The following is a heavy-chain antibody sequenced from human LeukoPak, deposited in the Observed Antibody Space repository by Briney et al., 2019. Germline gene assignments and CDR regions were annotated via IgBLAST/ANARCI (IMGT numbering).Heavy chain of an antibody. J-gene: IGHJ4*02. CDR1: GFTFSGYY. V-gene: IGHV3-11*06. Sequence: GGSLRLSCAASGFTFSGYYMSWIRQAPGKGLEWVSYISSSSSYTNYADSVKGRFTISRDNAKNSLYLQMNSLRAEDTAVYYCARLGWATAPLDYWGQGTLVTVSS. CDR3: ARLGWATAPLDY. CDR2: ISSSSSYT. D-gene: IGHD5-12*01.